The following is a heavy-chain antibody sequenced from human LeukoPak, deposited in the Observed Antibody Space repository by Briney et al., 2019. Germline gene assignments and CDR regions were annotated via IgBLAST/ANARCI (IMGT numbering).Heavy chain of an antibody. CDR2: IYNSGST. V-gene: IGHV4-61*08. J-gene: IGHJ4*02. CDR3: ARRGGAGRSFDY. CDR1: GASVNSGGSY. Sequence: SETLSLTCTVSGASVNSGGSYWSWIRLPPGKGLEWIGNIYNSGSTNYNPSLKSRVTISVDTSKNQLSLKVTSVTAADTAVYYRARRGGAGRSFDYWGQGTLVTVSS. D-gene: IGHD2-21*01.